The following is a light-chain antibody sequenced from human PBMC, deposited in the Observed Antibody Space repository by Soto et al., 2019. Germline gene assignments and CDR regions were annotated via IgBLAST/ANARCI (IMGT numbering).Light chain of an antibody. Sequence: DVVMTQSPLSLSVTLGQAASISCRSSQSLVHSDGNTYLNWFQQRPGQSPRRLIYYVSNRDSGVPDRFSGSGSDTDFTLKISRVEAEDFGVYYCMQGTHWPWTFGQGTKVEIK. CDR2: YVS. J-gene: IGKJ1*01. CDR1: QSLVHSDGNTY. CDR3: MQGTHWPWT. V-gene: IGKV2-30*02.